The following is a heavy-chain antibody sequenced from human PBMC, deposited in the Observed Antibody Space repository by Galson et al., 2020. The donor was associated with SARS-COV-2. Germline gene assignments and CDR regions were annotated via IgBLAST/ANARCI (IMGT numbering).Heavy chain of an antibody. D-gene: IGHD3-3*01. CDR3: ARRNYDFWSGYYTDGDYYYYYMDV. Sequence: GESLKISCKGSGYSFTSYWIGWVRQMPGKGLEWMGIIYPGDSDTRHSPSFQGQVTISADKSISTAYLQWSSLKASDTAMYYCARRNYDFWSGYYTDGDYYYYYMDVWGKGTTVTVSS. J-gene: IGHJ6*03. V-gene: IGHV5-51*01. CDR1: GYSFTSYW. CDR2: IYPGDSDT.